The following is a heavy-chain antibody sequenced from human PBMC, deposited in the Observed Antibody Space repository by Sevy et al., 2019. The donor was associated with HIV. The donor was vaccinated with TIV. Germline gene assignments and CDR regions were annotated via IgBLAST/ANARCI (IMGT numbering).Heavy chain of an antibody. V-gene: IGHV1-69*13. Sequence: ASVKVSCKASGGTFSSYAISWVRQAPGQGLEWMGGIIPIFGTANYAQKFQGRVTITADESTSTAYMELSSLRSEDTAVYYCARGHDSSGYCPLAVDYWGQGTLVTVSS. CDR1: GGTFSSYA. D-gene: IGHD3-22*01. CDR2: IIPIFGTA. J-gene: IGHJ4*02. CDR3: ARGHDSSGYCPLAVDY.